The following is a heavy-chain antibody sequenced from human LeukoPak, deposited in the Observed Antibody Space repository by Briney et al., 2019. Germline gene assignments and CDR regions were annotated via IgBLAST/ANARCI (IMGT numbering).Heavy chain of an antibody. CDR2: ISAYNGNT. CDR3: ARVGRWAIDQRGYSSYDSWEGNWFDP. V-gene: IGHV1-18*01. J-gene: IGHJ5*02. Sequence: ASVKVSCKASGYTFTSYGISWVRQAPGQGLEWMGWISAYNGNTNYAQKLQGRVTMTTDTSTSTAYMELRSLRSDDTAVYYCARVGRWAIDQRGYSSYDSWEGNWFDPWGQGTLVTVSS. CDR1: GYTFTSYG. D-gene: IGHD5-12*01.